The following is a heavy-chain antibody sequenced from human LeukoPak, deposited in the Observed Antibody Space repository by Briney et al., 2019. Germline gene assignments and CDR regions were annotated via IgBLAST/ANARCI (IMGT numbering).Heavy chain of an antibody. V-gene: IGHV3-30*18. D-gene: IGHD2-15*01. CDR3: AKIWYCSGGSCHSFDY. CDR2: ISYDGSNK. Sequence: GGSLRLSCAASGFTFSSYGMHWVRQAPGKGLEWVAVISYDGSNKYYADSVKGRFTISRDNSKNTLYLQMNSLRAEDTAVYYCAKIWYCSGGSCHSFDYWGQGTLVTVSS. CDR1: GFTFSSYG. J-gene: IGHJ4*02.